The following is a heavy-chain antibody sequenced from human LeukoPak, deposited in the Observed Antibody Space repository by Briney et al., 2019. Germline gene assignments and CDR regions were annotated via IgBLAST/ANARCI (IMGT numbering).Heavy chain of an antibody. D-gene: IGHD6-6*01. J-gene: IGHJ4*02. V-gene: IGHV3-43*02. CDR2: ISGDGGST. CDR1: GFTFDDYA. CDR3: VCSSSWSFYYFDY. Sequence: GGSLRLSCAASGFTFDDYATHWVRQAPGKGLEYFSLISGDGGSTYYADSVKGRFTISRDNSKNSLYLQMNSLRTEDTALYYCVCSSSWSFYYFDYWGQGTPVTVSS.